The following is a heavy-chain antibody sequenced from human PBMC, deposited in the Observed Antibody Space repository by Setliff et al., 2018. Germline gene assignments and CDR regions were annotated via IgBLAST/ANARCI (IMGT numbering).Heavy chain of an antibody. J-gene: IGHJ3*02. CDR1: GASFSDTY. CDR2: INYLGNT. Sequence: PSETLSLTCAVYGASFSDTYWSWIRQPPGKGLEWIGDINYLGNTNYNPSLKTRVTISVDTSKNQFSLKLSSVTAADTAVYYCARGKIRITMIVVPTGGAFDIWGQGTMVTVSS. CDR3: ARGKIRITMIVVPTGGAFDI. V-gene: IGHV4-34*01. D-gene: IGHD3-22*01.